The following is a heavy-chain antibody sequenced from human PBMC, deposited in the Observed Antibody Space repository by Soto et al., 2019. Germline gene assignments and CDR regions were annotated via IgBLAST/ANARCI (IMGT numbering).Heavy chain of an antibody. CDR2: ISYDGSNK. CDR1: GFTFSSYG. V-gene: IGHV3-30*18. CDR3: AKDLTFTIFGAVHYYYYGMDV. Sequence: PGGSLRLSCAASGFTFSSYGMHWVRQAPGKGLEWVAVISYDGSNKYYADSVKGRFTISRDNSKNTLYLQMNSLRAEDTAVYYCAKDLTFTIFGAVHYYYYGMDVWGQGTTVTSP. D-gene: IGHD3-3*01. J-gene: IGHJ6*02.